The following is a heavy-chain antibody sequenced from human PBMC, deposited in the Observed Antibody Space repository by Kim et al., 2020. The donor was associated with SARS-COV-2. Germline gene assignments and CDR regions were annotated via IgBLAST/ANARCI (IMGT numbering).Heavy chain of an antibody. D-gene: IGHD5-12*01. Sequence: TKTYQRFQGRVTVTRDTSASTTYMELSSLTSEDTAVYYCARDAGNTWLKDYWGQGTLVTVSS. CDR3: ARDAGNTWLKDY. CDR2: T. J-gene: IGHJ4*02. V-gene: IGHV1-3*01.